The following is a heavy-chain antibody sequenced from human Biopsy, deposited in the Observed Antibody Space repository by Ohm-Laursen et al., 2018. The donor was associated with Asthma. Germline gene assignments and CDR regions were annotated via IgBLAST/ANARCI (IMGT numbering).Heavy chain of an antibody. CDR3: ASDFPKDYVRYNFQF. J-gene: IGHJ4*02. Sequence: SVKVSCKISGYSLTDLSMHWVRQAPGQGLEWMGGHDHEEGGTVSARRFQGRVTMTEDTSTDTAYMELSSLSSDDTAVYYCASDFPKDYVRYNFQFWGQGTLVTASS. V-gene: IGHV1-24*01. CDR1: GYSLTDLS. CDR2: HDHEEGGT. D-gene: IGHD4-17*01.